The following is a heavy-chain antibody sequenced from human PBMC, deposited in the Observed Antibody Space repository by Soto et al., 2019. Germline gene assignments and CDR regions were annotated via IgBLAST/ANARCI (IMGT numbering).Heavy chain of an antibody. CDR2: INPYNGNT. Sequence: ASVKVSCKASGYTFTSYGISWVRQAPGQGLEWMAWINPYNGNTKYAEKFLGRVTVTTDTSTATAYMEVRSLTSDDTAVFYCARVGVGLATPRVWPYWGQGTPVTVSS. CDR1: GYTFTSYG. CDR3: ARVGVGLATPRVWPY. J-gene: IGHJ4*02. D-gene: IGHD3-16*01. V-gene: IGHV1-18*01.